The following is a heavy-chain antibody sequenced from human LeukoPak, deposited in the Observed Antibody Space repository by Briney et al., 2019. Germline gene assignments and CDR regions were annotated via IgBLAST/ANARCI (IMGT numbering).Heavy chain of an antibody. D-gene: IGHD3-10*01. CDR1: GGSFSGYY. CDR2: INHSGST. V-gene: IGHV4-34*01. CDR3: ARVAQGVLWFGELFRAYGMDV. J-gene: IGHJ6*02. Sequence: SETLSLTCAVYGGSFSGYYWSWIRQPPGKGLEWIGEINHSGSTNYNPSLKSRVTISVDTSKNQFSLKLSSVTAADTAVYYCARVAQGVLWFGELFRAYGMDVWGQGTTVTVSS.